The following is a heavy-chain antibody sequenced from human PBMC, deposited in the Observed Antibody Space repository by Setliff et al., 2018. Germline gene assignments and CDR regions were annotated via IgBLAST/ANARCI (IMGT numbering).Heavy chain of an antibody. D-gene: IGHD5-18*01. V-gene: IGHV4-34*01. CDR1: GVSFSDYY. CDR3: ARVKGGYSYGYALGPNWFDP. CDR2: INHSGTT. J-gene: IGHJ5*02. Sequence: SETLSLTCTVYGVSFSDYYWGWVRQSPGKGLDWIGEINHSGTTNYDPSLEGRISISVDTSKRQFSLKLTSVTAADMAVYYCARVKGGYSYGYALGPNWFDPWGQGTLVTVSS.